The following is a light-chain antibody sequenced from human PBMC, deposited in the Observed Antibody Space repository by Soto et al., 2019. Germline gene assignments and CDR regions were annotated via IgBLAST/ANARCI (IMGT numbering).Light chain of an antibody. Sequence: DIQMTQSPSILSASVGDRVTITCRASQSIRNWLAWYQQKPGKVPKVLIYESSTLQSGAPSRFSGSGSGPEFTLTIDSLQPDDFGTYYCLHYDSYPWTFGPGTKVEV. V-gene: IGKV1-5*01. CDR1: QSIRNW. J-gene: IGKJ1*01. CDR2: ESS. CDR3: LHYDSYPWT.